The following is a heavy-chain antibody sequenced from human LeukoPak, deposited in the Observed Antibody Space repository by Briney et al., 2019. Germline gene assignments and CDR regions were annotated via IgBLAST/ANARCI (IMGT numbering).Heavy chain of an antibody. CDR2: INPNSGGT. CDR1: GYTFTGYY. CDR3: ARDLSAAGYFYYYYGMDV. Sequence: ASVKVSCKASGYTFTGYYMHWVRQAPGQGLEWMGWINPNSGGTNYAQKLQGRVTMTTDTSTSTAYMELRSLRSDDTAVYYCARDLSAAGYFYYYYGMDVWGQGTTVTVSS. J-gene: IGHJ6*02. D-gene: IGHD6-13*01. V-gene: IGHV1-2*02.